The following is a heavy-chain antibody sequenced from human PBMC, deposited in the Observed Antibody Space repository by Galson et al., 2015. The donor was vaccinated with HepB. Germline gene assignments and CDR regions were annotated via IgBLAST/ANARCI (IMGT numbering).Heavy chain of an antibody. CDR3: ARTRAGGFPSYYMDV. CDR2: IYYSGST. D-gene: IGHD3-10*01. CDR1: GGSISSSSYY. Sequence: SESLSLTCTVSGGSISSSSYYWGWIRQPPGKGLEWIGSIYYSGSTYYNPSLKSRVTISVDTSKNQFSLKLSSVTAADTAVYDCARTRAGGFPSYYMDVWGKGTTVTVSS. J-gene: IGHJ6*03. V-gene: IGHV4-39*01.